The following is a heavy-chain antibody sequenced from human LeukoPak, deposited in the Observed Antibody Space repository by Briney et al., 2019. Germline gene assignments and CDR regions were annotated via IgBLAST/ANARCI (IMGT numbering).Heavy chain of an antibody. Sequence: GGSLRLSCAASGFTFSNYAMNWVRQAPGKGLEWVSTISGSGGSTYYADSVKGRFTISRDNSKNTLYLQMNSLRAEDTALYYCAKSLAAAVYDAFDIWGQGTMVTVSS. CDR1: GFTFSNYA. J-gene: IGHJ3*02. V-gene: IGHV3-23*01. D-gene: IGHD6-13*01. CDR3: AKSLAAAVYDAFDI. CDR2: ISGSGGST.